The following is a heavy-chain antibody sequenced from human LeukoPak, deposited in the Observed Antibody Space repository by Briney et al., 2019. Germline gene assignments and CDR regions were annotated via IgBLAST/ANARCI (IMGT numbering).Heavy chain of an antibody. D-gene: IGHD3-16*01. CDR1: GGSISSTGYY. J-gene: IGHJ6*03. Sequence: SQTLSLTCTVSGGSISSTGYYWTWIRQPAGKGLEWIGHIDNSGSTNCNPSLKSRVTISVDTSKNQFTLNLTSVTAADTAVYYCARDCEFCDLLFYMNVWGKGTTVTVSS. V-gene: IGHV4-61*09. CDR3: ARDCEFCDLLFYMNV. CDR2: IDNSGST.